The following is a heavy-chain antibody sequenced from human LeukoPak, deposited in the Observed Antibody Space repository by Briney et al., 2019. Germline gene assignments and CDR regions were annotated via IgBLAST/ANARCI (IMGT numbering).Heavy chain of an antibody. CDR2: ISGSGSVS. J-gene: IGHJ3*02. Sequence: PGGSLRLSCAAPGFTFSSYSMNWVRQAPGKGLEWISYISGSGSVSYYEDSVKGRFTISRDNAKNSLYLQMNSLRDEDTALYYCARDGGFGFLAAFDIWGQGTMVTVSS. D-gene: IGHD3-10*01. V-gene: IGHV3-48*02. CDR3: ARDGGFGFLAAFDI. CDR1: GFTFSSYS.